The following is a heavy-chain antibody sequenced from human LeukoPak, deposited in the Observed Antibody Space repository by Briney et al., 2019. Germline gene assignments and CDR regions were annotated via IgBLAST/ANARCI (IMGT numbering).Heavy chain of an antibody. CDR1: GFTFSGYG. CDR2: ISYDGTEK. V-gene: IGHV3-30*18. CDR3: AKDPFLGSKWTYFDY. D-gene: IGHD3-3*01. Sequence: PGGSLRLSCAASGFTFSGYGMHWVRQAPGKGLEWVAVISYDGTEKYYEDSVKGRFTISRDNSKNTLYLQMNSLRAEDTAVYYCAKDPFLGSKWTYFDYWGQGTLVTVSS. J-gene: IGHJ4*02.